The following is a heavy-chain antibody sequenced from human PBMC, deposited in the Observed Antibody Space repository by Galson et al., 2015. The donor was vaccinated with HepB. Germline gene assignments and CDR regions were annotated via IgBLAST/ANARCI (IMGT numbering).Heavy chain of an antibody. CDR1: GLAVSNNY. J-gene: IGHJ4*02. CDR3: ARSRPLERRFDS. CDR2: ISHNGYHI. Sequence: SLRLSCAATGLAVSNNYISWVRQAPGEGLEWVAAISHNGYHIHYADSVEGRFTISRDNSRNTLYVQMNNLRVEDSCLYYCARSRPLERRFDSWGQGILVTVSS. V-gene: IGHV3-30-3*01. D-gene: IGHD1-1*01.